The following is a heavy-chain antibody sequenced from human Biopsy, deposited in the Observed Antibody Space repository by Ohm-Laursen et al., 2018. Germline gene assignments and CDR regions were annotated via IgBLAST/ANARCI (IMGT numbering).Heavy chain of an antibody. J-gene: IGHJ6*02. CDR1: GFTFTDYY. D-gene: IGHD2-2*01. CDR3: ARDTQATYCSTTRCKMNAYYYGMDV. V-gene: IGHV3-11*01. Sequence: SLRLSCAASGFTFTDYYMSWVRQAPGKGLEWVAYISGNGEDRYYADSVKGRFTISRDNAKNSLYLEMNSLRVDDTAVYYCARDTQATYCSTTRCKMNAYYYGMDVWGQGTTVTVSS. CDR2: ISGNGEDR.